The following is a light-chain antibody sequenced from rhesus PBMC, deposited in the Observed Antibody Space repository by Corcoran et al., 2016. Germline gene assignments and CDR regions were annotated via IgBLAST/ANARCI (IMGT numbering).Light chain of an antibody. CDR2: RAS. J-gene: IGKJ4*01. CDR1: PDISSW. V-gene: IGKV1-21*01. Sequence: DIQMTQSPSSLSASVGDRVTITCRASPDISSWLAWYQQKPGKVPKLLIYRASSLQSGVPSRFSGSGSGTDFTLTISSLQSEAFATYYCQQYVNKPPAVGGGTKVEIK. CDR3: QQYVNKPPA.